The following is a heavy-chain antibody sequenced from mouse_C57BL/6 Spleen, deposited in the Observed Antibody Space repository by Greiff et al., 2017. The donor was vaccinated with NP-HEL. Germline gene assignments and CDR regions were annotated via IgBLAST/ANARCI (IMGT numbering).Heavy chain of an antibody. CDR3: ARSGDGYLFDD. Sequence: VKLQEPGAELARPGASVKLSCKASGYTFTSYGISWVKQRTGQGLEWIGEIYPRSGNTYYNEKFKGKATLTVDKSSSTAYMKLRSLTSEDAAVYFYARSGDGYLFDDWGKGTTLTVSS. V-gene: IGHV1-81*01. CDR2: IYPRSGNT. CDR1: GYTFTSYG. D-gene: IGHD2-3*01. J-gene: IGHJ2*01.